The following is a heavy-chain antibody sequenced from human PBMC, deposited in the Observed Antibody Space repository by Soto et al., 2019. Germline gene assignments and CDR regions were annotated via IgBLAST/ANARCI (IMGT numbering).Heavy chain of an antibody. D-gene: IGHD3-22*01. V-gene: IGHV2-5*02. J-gene: IGHJ2*01. CDR1: GFSLSNSGVG. CDR3: AHSLSLQDYDSSGYYSPMYWYFDL. CDR2: IYWDDDK. Sequence: QITLKESGPTLVKPTQTLTLTCTFSGFSLSNSGVGVGWIRQPPGKALEWLALIYWDDDKRYSPSLKSRLTITKDTTKNQVVLTMTNMDPVDTATYYCAHSLSLQDYDSSGYYSPMYWYFDLWGRGTLVTVSS.